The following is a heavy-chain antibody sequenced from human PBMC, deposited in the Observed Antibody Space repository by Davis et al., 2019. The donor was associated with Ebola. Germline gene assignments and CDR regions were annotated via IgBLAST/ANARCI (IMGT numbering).Heavy chain of an antibody. D-gene: IGHD3-16*01. Sequence: ESLKISCAASGFTFTNAWLTWVRQPPGKGLEWIGSIHYSGSTSYNPSLKSRVTISVDMSKNQFSLKLSSLSAADTAVYYCAERGGSVWGQGTLVTVSS. CDR3: AERGGSV. J-gene: IGHJ4*02. CDR1: GFTFTNAW. V-gene: IGHV4-59*01. CDR2: IHYSGST.